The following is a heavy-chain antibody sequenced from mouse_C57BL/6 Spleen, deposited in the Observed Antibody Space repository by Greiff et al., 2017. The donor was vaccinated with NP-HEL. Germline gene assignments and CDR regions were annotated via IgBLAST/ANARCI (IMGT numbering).Heavy chain of an antibody. D-gene: IGHD1-1*01. Sequence: EVQGVESGGGLVQPGGSLKLSCAASGFTFSDYYMYWVRQTPEKRLEWVAYISNGGGSTYYPDTVKGRFTISRDNAKNTLYLEMSRLKSEDTAMYYCARQGNYYGSSGDWYFDVWGTGTTVTVSS. CDR3: ARQGNYYGSSGDWYFDV. V-gene: IGHV5-12*01. CDR1: GFTFSDYY. CDR2: ISNGGGST. J-gene: IGHJ1*03.